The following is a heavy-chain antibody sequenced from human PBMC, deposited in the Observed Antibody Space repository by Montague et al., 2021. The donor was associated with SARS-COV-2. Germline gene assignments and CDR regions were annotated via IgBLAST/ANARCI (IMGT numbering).Heavy chain of an antibody. Sequence: SETLSLTCSVSGFSISSGFYWAWQSPGKGPEWIGTVCHSGYTHYNPSLKVRVTVSIDTSKNQFSLTVTSVTAADTAVYFCARRGYTGSDYFDYWGQGTLVTVSS. D-gene: IGHD5-12*01. J-gene: IGHJ4*02. CDR1: GFSISSGFY. V-gene: IGHV4-38-2*01. CDR2: VCHSGYT. CDR3: ARRGYTGSDYFDY.